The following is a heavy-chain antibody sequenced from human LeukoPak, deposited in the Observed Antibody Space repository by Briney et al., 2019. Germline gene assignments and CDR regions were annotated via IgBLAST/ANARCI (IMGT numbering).Heavy chain of an antibody. Sequence: SETLSLTCTVSGDSISSYYWSWIRQPPGKGLEWIGYIYHSGSTYYNPSLKSRVTISVDRSKNQFSLKLSSVTAADTAVYYCARGHIAAAALFDYWGQGTLVTVSS. CDR1: GDSISSYY. D-gene: IGHD6-13*01. CDR2: IYHSGST. V-gene: IGHV4-59*12. J-gene: IGHJ4*02. CDR3: ARGHIAAAALFDY.